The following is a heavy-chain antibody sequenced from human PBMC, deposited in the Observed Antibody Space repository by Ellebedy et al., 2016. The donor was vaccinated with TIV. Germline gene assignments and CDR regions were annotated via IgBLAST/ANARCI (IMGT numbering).Heavy chain of an antibody. CDR3: ARHRAPFNPNYFDY. J-gene: IGHJ4*02. CDR1: GGSISSSSYY. V-gene: IGHV4-39*01. D-gene: IGHD1-14*01. CDR2: INHSGST. Sequence: MPSETLSLTCTVSGGSISSSSYYWSWIRQPPGKGLEWIGEINHSGSTNYNPSLKSRVTISVDTSKNQFSLKLSSVTAADTAVYYCARHRAPFNPNYFDYWGQGTLVTVSS.